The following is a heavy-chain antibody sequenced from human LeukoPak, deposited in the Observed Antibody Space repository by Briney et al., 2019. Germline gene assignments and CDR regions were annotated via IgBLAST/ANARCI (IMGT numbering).Heavy chain of an antibody. V-gene: IGHV3-23*01. Sequence: PGGSLRLSCAASGFTFSSYAMSWVRQAPGKGLEWGSSISGGGAVTYNADSVKGRFTISRDNSKNTVYLQMTSLRAEDTAVYYCAKEPRVATLEIFDYWGQGTLVTVSS. J-gene: IGHJ4*02. CDR2: ISGGGAVT. D-gene: IGHD5-12*01. CDR1: GFTFSSYA. CDR3: AKEPRVATLEIFDY.